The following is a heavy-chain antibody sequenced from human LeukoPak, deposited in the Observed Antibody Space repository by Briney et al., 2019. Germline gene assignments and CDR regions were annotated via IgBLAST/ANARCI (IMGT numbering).Heavy chain of an antibody. D-gene: IGHD3-22*01. CDR2: ISGSGDTA. Sequence: PGGSLRLSCAASGFTFNSYAMSWVRQAPGKGLEWVSSISGSGDTAYYADSVKGRITISRDNSKNTLHLQLSSLRAEDTAAYYCAKGYEGRYFDSGGYYSPFTFWGQGTLVTVSS. V-gene: IGHV3-23*01. CDR1: GFTFNSYA. CDR3: AKGYEGRYFDSGGYYSPFTF. J-gene: IGHJ4*02.